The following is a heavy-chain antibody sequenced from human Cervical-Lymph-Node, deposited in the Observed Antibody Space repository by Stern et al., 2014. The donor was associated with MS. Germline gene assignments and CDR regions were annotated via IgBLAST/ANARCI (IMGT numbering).Heavy chain of an antibody. CDR1: GGSITSGDY. J-gene: IGHJ4*02. CDR2: IHYSGST. V-gene: IGHV4-31*03. CDR3: ARAPYGYDVLTGYHPLTYFDY. D-gene: IGHD3-9*01. Sequence: VQLVESGPGLVKPSQTLSLTCSVSGGSITSGDYWTWIRQRPGEGLGWIGNIHYSGSTYFNPSLKSRITISVDDSKNQFSLDLSSVTAADTAMYYCARAPYGYDVLTGYHPLTYFDYWGQGTLVTVSP.